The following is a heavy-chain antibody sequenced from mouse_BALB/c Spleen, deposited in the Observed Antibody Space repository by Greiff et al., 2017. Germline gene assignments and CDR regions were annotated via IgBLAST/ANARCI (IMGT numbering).Heavy chain of an antibody. V-gene: IGHV2-2*02. J-gene: IGHJ4*01. CDR3: APQLLRLYYYAMDY. Sequence: QVQLKQSGPGLVQPSQSLSITCTVSGFSLTSYGVHWVRQSPGKGLEWLGVIWSGGSTDYNAAFISRLSISKDNSKSQVFFKMNSLQANDTAIYYCAPQLLRLYYYAMDYWGQGTSVTVSS. CDR1: GFSLTSYG. CDR2: IWSGGST. D-gene: IGHD1-2*01.